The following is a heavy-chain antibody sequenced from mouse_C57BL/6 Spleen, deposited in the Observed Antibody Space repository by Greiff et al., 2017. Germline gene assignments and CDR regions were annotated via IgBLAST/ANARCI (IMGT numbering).Heavy chain of an antibody. Sequence: VQLQQPGAELVKPGASVKLSCKASGYTFTSYWMHWVKQRPGQGLEWIGMIHPNSGSTNYNEKFKSKATLTVDKSSSTAYMQLSSLTSEDSAVYYCAIYYYCSSYGSMDYWGQGTSVTVSS. V-gene: IGHV1-64*01. CDR3: AIYYYCSSYGSMDY. D-gene: IGHD1-1*01. CDR2: IHPNSGST. J-gene: IGHJ4*01. CDR1: GYTFTSYW.